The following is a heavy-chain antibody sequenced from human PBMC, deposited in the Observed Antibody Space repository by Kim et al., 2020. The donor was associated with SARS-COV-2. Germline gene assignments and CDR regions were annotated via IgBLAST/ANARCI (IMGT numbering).Heavy chain of an antibody. J-gene: IGHJ5*02. CDR1: GFTFSSYW. Sequence: GGSLRLSCAASGFTFSSYWMSWVRQAPGKGLEWVANIKQDGSEKYYVDSVKGRFTISRDNAKNSLYLQMNSLRAADTAVYYCARGEPVLRYFDWSLGGNWFDPWGQGTLVTVSS. V-gene: IGHV3-7*01. CDR3: ARGEPVLRYFDWSLGGNWFDP. CDR2: IKQDGSEK. D-gene: IGHD3-9*01.